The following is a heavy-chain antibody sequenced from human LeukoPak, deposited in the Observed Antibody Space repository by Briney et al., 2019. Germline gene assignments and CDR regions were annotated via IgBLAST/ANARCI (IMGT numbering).Heavy chain of an antibody. CDR2: INHSGST. CDR3: ARATYNGGPSWFDP. J-gene: IGHJ5*02. CDR1: GGSISSYY. V-gene: IGHV4-34*01. D-gene: IGHD2-8*01. Sequence: QESGPGLVKPSETLSLTCTVSGGSISSYYWGWIRQPPGKGLEWIGEINHSGSTNYNPSLKSRVTISVDTSKNQFSLKLSSVTAADTTVYYCARATYNGGPSWFDPCGQGTLVTVSP.